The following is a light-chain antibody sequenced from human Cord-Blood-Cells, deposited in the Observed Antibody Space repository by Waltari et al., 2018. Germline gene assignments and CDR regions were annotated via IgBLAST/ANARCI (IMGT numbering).Light chain of an antibody. J-gene: IGKJ4*01. CDR1: QSVSSY. Sequence: EIVLKQSPATLSLSPGERANISCRASQSVSSYLAWYQQKPGQAPRLLIYDASNRATGIPARFSGSGSGTDFTLTISSLEPEDFAVYYCQQRSNWPLTFGGGTKVEIK. CDR3: QQRSNWPLT. CDR2: DAS. V-gene: IGKV3-11*01.